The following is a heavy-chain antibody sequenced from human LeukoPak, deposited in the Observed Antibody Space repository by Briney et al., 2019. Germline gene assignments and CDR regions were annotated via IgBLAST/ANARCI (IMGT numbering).Heavy chain of an antibody. CDR1: GDSVSSNSAA. D-gene: IGHD3-22*01. V-gene: IGHV6-1*01. CDR2: TYYRSKWYN. J-gene: IGHJ5*02. Sequence: SQTLSLTCAISGDSVSSNSAARNWSRQSPSRGLEWLGRTYYRSKWYNDYAVSVKSRITINPDTSKNQFSLQLNSVTPEDTAVYYCASRMYYYDSSGMTYNWFDPWGQGTLVTVSS. CDR3: ASRMYYYDSSGMTYNWFDP.